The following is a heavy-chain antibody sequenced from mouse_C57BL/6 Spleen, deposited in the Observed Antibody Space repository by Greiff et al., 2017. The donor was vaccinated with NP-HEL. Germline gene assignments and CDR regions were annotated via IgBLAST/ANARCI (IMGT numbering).Heavy chain of an antibody. CDR2: IRNKANGYTT. J-gene: IGHJ2*01. CDR1: GFTFTDYY. D-gene: IGHD4-1*01. Sequence: EVKLVESGGGLVQPGGSLSLSCAASGFTFTDYYMSWVRQPPGKALEWLGFIRNKANGYTTEYSASVKGRFTISRDNSQSILYLQMNALGAEDSATYYCARYTGTKWYFDYWGQGTTLTVSS. CDR3: ARYTGTKWYFDY. V-gene: IGHV7-3*01.